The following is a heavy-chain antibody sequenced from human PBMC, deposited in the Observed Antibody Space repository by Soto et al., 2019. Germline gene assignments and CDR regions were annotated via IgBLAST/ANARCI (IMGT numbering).Heavy chain of an antibody. J-gene: IGHJ6*02. CDR3: ARLGIAVAGTYGMDV. CDR1: GYCFTCCW. D-gene: IGHD6-19*01. V-gene: IGHV5-51*01. CDR2: IYPGGSDT. Sequence: GESRKSCCKGSGYCFTCCWIGWVRQMAGKGLEWMGIIYPGGSDTRYSPSFQGQVTISADKSISTAYLQWSSLKASDTAMYYCARLGIAVAGTYGMDVWGQG.